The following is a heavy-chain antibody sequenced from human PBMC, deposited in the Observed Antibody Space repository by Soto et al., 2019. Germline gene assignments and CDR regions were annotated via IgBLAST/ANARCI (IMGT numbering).Heavy chain of an antibody. J-gene: IGHJ6*02. CDR3: ARPTTYYDLLTGYSLYYGMDV. CDR1: GYSFTSYW. CDR2: IYPGDSDT. Sequence: GESLKISCKGSGYSFTSYWIGWVRQMPGKGLEWMGIIYPGDSDTRYSPSFQGQVTISADKSISTAYLQWSSLKASDTAMYYCARPTTYYDLLTGYSLYYGMDVWGQGTTITVSS. D-gene: IGHD3-9*01. V-gene: IGHV5-51*01.